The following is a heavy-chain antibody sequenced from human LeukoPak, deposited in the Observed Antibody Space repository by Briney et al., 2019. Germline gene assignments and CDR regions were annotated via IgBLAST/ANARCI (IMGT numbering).Heavy chain of an antibody. CDR3: ARGSIAAAGTRHYYGMDV. J-gene: IGHJ6*02. CDR1: GFTFNSYD. V-gene: IGHV3-13*01. CDR2: IGTAGDT. D-gene: IGHD6-13*01. Sequence: PGGSLRLSCAASGFTFNSYDMHWVRQATGKGLEWVSAIGTAGDTYYPGSVKGRFTISRENAKNSLYLQMNSLRAGDTAVYYCARGSIAAAGTRHYYGMDVWGQGTRSPSP.